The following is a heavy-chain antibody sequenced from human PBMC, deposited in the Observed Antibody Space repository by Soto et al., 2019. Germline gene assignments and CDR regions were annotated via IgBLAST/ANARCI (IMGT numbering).Heavy chain of an antibody. D-gene: IGHD3-22*01. Sequence: SVKVSCKASGGTFSSYAISWVRQAPGQGLEWMGGIIPIFGTANYAQKFQGRVTITADESTSTAYMELSSLRSEDTAVYYCAREVSSGSYGMDVWGQGTTVTVSS. V-gene: IGHV1-69*13. CDR3: AREVSSGSYGMDV. J-gene: IGHJ6*02. CDR1: GGTFSSYA. CDR2: IIPIFGTA.